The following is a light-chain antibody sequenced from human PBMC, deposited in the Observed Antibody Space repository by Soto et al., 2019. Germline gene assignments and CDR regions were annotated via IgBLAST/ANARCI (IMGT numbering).Light chain of an antibody. V-gene: IGLV2-8*01. Sequence: QSVLTQPPSASGSPGQSVTISCTGTSSDVGGYYYVSWYQQHPGKAPKLIIYEVTKRPSGVPDRFSGSKSGNTASLTVSGLQPEDEADYYCSSYAGSNTVAFGGGTKLTVL. CDR3: SSYAGSNTVA. CDR2: EVT. J-gene: IGLJ2*01. CDR1: SSDVGGYYY.